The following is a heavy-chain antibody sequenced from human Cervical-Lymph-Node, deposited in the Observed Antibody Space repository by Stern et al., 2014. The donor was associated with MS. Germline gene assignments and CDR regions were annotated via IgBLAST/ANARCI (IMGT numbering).Heavy chain of an antibody. V-gene: IGHV3-30-3*01. Sequence: VQLVESGGGVVQPGRSLRLSCAASGFTFSTYTMHWVRKVPGKGLEWVAVISSDGNRKFYAESFKGRFPISRDNSKNTLFLQMNSLRTEDTAVYYCARDGRSVWGQGTLVTVSS. CDR1: GFTFSTYT. CDR2: ISSDGNRK. CDR3: ARDGRSV. J-gene: IGHJ4*02.